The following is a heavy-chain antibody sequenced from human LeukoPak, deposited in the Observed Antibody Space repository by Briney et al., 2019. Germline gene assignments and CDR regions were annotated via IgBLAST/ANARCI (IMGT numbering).Heavy chain of an antibody. CDR1: GYSFTSYW. CDR3: ASPRDSGSYYFDY. J-gene: IGHJ4*02. CDR2: IYPGDSNT. V-gene: IGHV5-51*01. D-gene: IGHD1-26*01. Sequence: GESLKISCKGSGYSFTSYWIGWVRQMPGKGLEWMGIIYPGDSNTRYSPSFQGQVTFSADKSISTAYLQWSSLKASDTAMYYCASPRDSGSYYFDYWGQGTLVTVSS.